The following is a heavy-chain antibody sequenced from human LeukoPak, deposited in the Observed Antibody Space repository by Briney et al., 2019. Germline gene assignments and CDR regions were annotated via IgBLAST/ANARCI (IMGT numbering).Heavy chain of an antibody. CDR3: ARGGGSGYYYG. V-gene: IGHV4-59*08. CDR2: IYYSGST. Sequence: SETLSLTCTVSGGSINSYYWSWIRRPPGKGLEWIGYIYYSGSTNYNPSLKSRVTISLDTSKNQFSLKLSSVTAADTAVYYCARGGGSGYYYGWGQGALVTVSS. J-gene: IGHJ4*02. CDR1: GGSINSYY. D-gene: IGHD3-22*01.